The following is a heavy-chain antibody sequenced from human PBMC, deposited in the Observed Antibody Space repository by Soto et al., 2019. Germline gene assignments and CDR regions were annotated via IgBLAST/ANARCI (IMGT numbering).Heavy chain of an antibody. Sequence: QVQLVESGGGVVQPGRSLRLSCAASGFTFSSYAMHWVRQAPGKGLEWVAVISYDGSNKYYADSVKGRFTISRDNSKNTLYLQMNSLRAEDTAVYYCARDEQWLDKSRPTGHDYWGQGTLVTVSS. D-gene: IGHD6-19*01. V-gene: IGHV3-30-3*01. CDR3: ARDEQWLDKSRPTGHDY. CDR1: GFTFSSYA. J-gene: IGHJ4*02. CDR2: ISYDGSNK.